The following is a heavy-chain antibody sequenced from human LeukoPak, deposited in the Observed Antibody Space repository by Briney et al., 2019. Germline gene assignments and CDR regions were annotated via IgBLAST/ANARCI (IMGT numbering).Heavy chain of an antibody. J-gene: IGHJ4*02. CDR1: GFTFSSYG. CDR2: IWYDGSNK. CDR3: ARGRPMVATLDY. D-gene: IGHD5-12*01. Sequence: GGSLRLSCAASGFTFSSYGMHWVRQAPGKGLEWVAVIWYDGSNKYYADSVKGRFTISRDNSKNTLYLQMNSLRAEDTAVYYCARGRPMVATLDYWGQGTLVTVSS. V-gene: IGHV3-33*01.